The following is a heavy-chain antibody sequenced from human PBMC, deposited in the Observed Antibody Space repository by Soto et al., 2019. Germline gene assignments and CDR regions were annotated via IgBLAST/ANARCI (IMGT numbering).Heavy chain of an antibody. D-gene: IGHD3-22*01. CDR3: ARGYYYDSSGYYPARDY. CDR2: IVVGSGNT. Sequence: SVKVSCKASGFTFTSSAVQWVRQARGQRLEWIGWIVVGSGNTNYAQKFQERVTITRDMSTSTAYMELSSLRSEDTAVYYCARGYYYDSSGYYPARDYWGQGTLVTVSS. J-gene: IGHJ4*02. CDR1: GFTFTSSA. V-gene: IGHV1-58*01.